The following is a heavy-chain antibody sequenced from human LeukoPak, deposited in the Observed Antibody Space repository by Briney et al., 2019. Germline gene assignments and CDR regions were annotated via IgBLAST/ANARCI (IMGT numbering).Heavy chain of an antibody. D-gene: IGHD3-3*01. CDR1: GGTFSSYT. CDR2: IIPILGIA. J-gene: IGHJ3*02. Sequence: SVKVSCKASGGTFSSYTISWVRQAPGQGLEWMGRIIPILGIANYAQKFQGRVTITADKSTSTAYMELSSLRSEDTAVYYCARLDYDFWSGYPTDTFDIWGQGTMVTVSS. CDR3: ARLDYDFWSGYPTDTFDI. V-gene: IGHV1-69*02.